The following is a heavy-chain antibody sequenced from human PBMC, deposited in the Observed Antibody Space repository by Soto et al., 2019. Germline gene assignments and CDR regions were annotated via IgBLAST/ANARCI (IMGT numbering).Heavy chain of an antibody. CDR2: TYLRGSP. J-gene: IGHJ4*02. CDR1: GASISSSQW. V-gene: IGHV4-4*02. Sequence: QVQLQESGPGLVKPSGTLSLTCAVSGASISSSQWWTWVRQPPGKGLEWIGETYLRGSPNYNPTLKSRVTISVDPSNNQFSLTLTXVXAXXXXXXXXXXXXVXXXXXYWXQGVLV. CDR3: XXXXVXXXXXY. D-gene: IGHD2-8*01.